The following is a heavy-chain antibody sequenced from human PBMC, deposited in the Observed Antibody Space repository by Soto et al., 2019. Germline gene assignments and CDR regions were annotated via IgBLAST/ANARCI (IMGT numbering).Heavy chain of an antibody. CDR3: ARHKGGYYSGVDV. D-gene: IGHD3-16*01. CDR2: IYYSGTT. CDR1: GGSISSNSYY. J-gene: IGHJ6*02. Sequence: QLQLQESGPGLVKPSETLSLTCTVSGGSISSNSYYWAWIRQPPGKGLEWIGNIYYSGTTYYNPSLKSRVTRSVYTSKSQFSLKLSSVTAADTAVYYCARHKGGYYSGVDVWGQGTTVTVAS. V-gene: IGHV4-39*01.